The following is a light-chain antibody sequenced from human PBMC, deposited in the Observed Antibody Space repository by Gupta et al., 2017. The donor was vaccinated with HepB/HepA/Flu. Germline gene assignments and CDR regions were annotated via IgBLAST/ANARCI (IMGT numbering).Light chain of an antibody. J-gene: IGKJ5*01. V-gene: IGKV1-39*01. CDR3: QQSYSTLIT. Sequence: DIQMTQSPSSLSASVGDRVTITCRASQSISSYLNWYQQKPGKAPKLLIYAASSLQSGVPSRFSGSASVTDFTLTIIRLQPEDFATYYCQQSYSTLITFGQGTRMEIK. CDR2: AAS. CDR1: QSISSY.